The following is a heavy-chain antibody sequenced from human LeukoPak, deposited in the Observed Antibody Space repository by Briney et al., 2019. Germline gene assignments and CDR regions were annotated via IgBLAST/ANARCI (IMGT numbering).Heavy chain of an antibody. D-gene: IGHD1-26*01. CDR1: GFTFSSYS. V-gene: IGHV3-48*01. CDR2: ISSSSMTI. Sequence: PGGSLRLSCAVSGFTFSSYSMNWVRQAPGKGLEWISYISSSSMTIYYADSVKGRFTISRDNAKNSLYLQMTSLRAEDTAVYYCARDSTLEELLTPFDYWGQGTLVTVSS. CDR3: ARDSTLEELLTPFDY. J-gene: IGHJ4*02.